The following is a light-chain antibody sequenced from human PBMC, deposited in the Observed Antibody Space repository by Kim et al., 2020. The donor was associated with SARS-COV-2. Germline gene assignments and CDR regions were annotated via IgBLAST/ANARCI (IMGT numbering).Light chain of an antibody. CDR3: QRYGSSRR. Sequence: LSPEERATLSGRARQSVTNSYFALYQQKPGQTPRLLIYGASSSAAGLPDRVSGSGSETDFTLTISRLEPEDFAMYYCQRYGSSRRFGGGTKVDIK. CDR1: QSVTNSY. V-gene: IGKV3-20*01. CDR2: GAS. J-gene: IGKJ4*01.